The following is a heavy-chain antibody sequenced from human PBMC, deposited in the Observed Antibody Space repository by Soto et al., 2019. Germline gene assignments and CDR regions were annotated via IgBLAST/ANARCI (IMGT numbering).Heavy chain of an antibody. CDR3: AKSGYYYDSSGYYFQGSANWFDP. V-gene: IGHV3-23*01. CDR1: GFTFSSYA. J-gene: IGHJ5*02. Sequence: GSLRLSCAASGFTFSSYAMSWVRQAPGKGLEWVSAISGSGGSTYYADSVKGRFTISRDNSKNTLYLQMNSLRAEDTAVYYCAKSGYYYDSSGYYFQGSANWFDPWGQGTLVTVSS. CDR2: ISGSGGST. D-gene: IGHD3-22*01.